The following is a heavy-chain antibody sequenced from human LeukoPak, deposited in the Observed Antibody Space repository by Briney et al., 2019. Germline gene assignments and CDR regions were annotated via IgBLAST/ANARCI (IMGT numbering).Heavy chain of an antibody. J-gene: IGHJ5*01. CDR1: GFTFSVYW. V-gene: IGHV3-7*03. CDR3: VRGRGWLDS. Sequence: GGSLRLSCLGSGFTFSVYWMTWVRQAPGKGLEWVANINQDGSEKEYVESVKGRFIISRDNAKNSLCLQMNSLRGGDTAVYYCVRGRGWLDSWGQGILVTVS. CDR2: INQDGSEK. D-gene: IGHD3-10*01.